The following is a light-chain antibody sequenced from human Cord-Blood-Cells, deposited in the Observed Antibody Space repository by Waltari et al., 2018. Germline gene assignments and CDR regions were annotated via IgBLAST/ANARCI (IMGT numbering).Light chain of an antibody. J-gene: IGKJ3*01. CDR2: GAS. CDR3: QQYGSSFT. Sequence: PGERATLSCRASQSVSSSYLAWYQQKPGQAPRLLIYGASSRATGIPDRFSGSGSGTDFTLTISRLEPEDFAVYHCQQYGSSFTFGPGTKVDIK. CDR1: QSVSSSY. V-gene: IGKV3-20*01.